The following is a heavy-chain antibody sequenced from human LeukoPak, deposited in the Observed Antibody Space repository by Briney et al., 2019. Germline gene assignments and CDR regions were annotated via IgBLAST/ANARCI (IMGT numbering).Heavy chain of an antibody. D-gene: IGHD3-22*01. CDR2: ISSSGSTK. CDR1: GFTFSDYY. V-gene: IGHV3-11*01. CDR3: ARTRKNYYDSSGLLDY. J-gene: IGHJ4*02. Sequence: GGSLRLSCAASGFTFSDYYMSWIRQAPGKGLEWVSYISSSGSTKYSADSVKGRFTISRDNAKNSLFLQMKSLRAEDTAVYYCARTRKNYYDSSGLLDYWGQGTLVTVSS.